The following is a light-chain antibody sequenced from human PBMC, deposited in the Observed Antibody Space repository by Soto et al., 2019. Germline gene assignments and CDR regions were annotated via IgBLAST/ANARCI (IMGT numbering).Light chain of an antibody. CDR2: EVV. CDR1: KNDIGLYDF. Sequence: QCVLSHPPSASWSPGHLVTISCTGTKNDIGLYDFVSWYQHHPGKAPRLIIYEVVQRPSGVPDRFSGSKSGNTASLTVSGLQAADEADYFCKSYAGSNNYVFGSGTKVTVL. J-gene: IGLJ1*01. V-gene: IGLV2-8*01. CDR3: KSYAGSNNYV.